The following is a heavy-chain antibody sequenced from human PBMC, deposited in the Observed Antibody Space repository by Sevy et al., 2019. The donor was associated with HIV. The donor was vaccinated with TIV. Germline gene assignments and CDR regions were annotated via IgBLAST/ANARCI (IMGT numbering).Heavy chain of an antibody. CDR2: ISGSGGST. V-gene: IGHV3-23*01. D-gene: IGHD6-19*01. CDR3: ARYYCSGWFAQQYYFDY. CDR1: GFTFSSYA. J-gene: IGHJ4*02. Sequence: GGSLRLSCAASGFTFSSYAMSWVRQAPGKGLEWVSAISGSGGSTYYADPVKGRLTISRGNSKNTLYLQMNCLRAEDTAVYDCARYYCSGWFAQQYYFDYWGQGTLVTVSS.